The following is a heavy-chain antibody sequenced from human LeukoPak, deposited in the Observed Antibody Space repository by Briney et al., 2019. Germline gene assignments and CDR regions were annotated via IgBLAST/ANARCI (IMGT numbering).Heavy chain of an antibody. D-gene: IGHD3-10*01. CDR3: AKLGMVRGVTTPY. Sequence: GGSLRLSCAASGFTFSSYAMGWVRQAPGKGLEWVSAISGSGGSTYYADSVKGRFTISRDNSKNTLYLQMNSLRAEDTAVYYCAKLGMVRGVTTPYWGQGTLVTVSS. CDR2: ISGSGGST. V-gene: IGHV3-23*01. J-gene: IGHJ4*02. CDR1: GFTFSSYA.